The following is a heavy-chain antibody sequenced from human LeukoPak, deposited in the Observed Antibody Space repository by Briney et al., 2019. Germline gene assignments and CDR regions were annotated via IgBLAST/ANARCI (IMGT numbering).Heavy chain of an antibody. Sequence: GGSLRLSCAASGFTFSTYSMNWVRQAPGKGLEWVSSITGSSDFMTYADSVKGRFTISRDNARNSLYLQMNSLRAEDTAVYYCAGDFSQSRNSDYWGQGTRVTVSS. CDR3: AGDFSQSRNSDY. CDR2: ITGSSDFM. CDR1: GFTFSTYS. D-gene: IGHD2-21*01. V-gene: IGHV3-21*01. J-gene: IGHJ4*02.